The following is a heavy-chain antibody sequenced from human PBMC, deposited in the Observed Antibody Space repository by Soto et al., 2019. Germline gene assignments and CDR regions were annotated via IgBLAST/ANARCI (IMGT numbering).Heavy chain of an antibody. Sequence: EVRLLESGEGLVQPGGSLKLSCAASGFTFSSYAMSWVRQAPGTGLEWVSSIGGSGGNTYYADSVKGRFTISRDNSKNTLFLQMNRLRAEDTAEYYCARVVRYFDTPYGMDVWGHGTTVTVS. CDR3: ARVVRYFDTPYGMDV. D-gene: IGHD3-9*01. J-gene: IGHJ6*02. V-gene: IGHV3-23*01. CDR1: GFTFSSYA. CDR2: IGGSGGNT.